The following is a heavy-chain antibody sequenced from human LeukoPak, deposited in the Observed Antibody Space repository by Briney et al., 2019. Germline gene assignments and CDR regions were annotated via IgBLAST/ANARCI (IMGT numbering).Heavy chain of an antibody. CDR1: GFTFSDYY. J-gene: IGHJ4*02. Sequence: GGSLRLSCAASGFTFSDYYMSRIRQAPGKGLEWVSYISSSGSTIYYADSVKGRLTISRDNAKNSLYLQMNSLRAEDTAVYYCARDALASNWNDVDYWGQGTLVTVSS. V-gene: IGHV3-11*04. D-gene: IGHD1-20*01. CDR2: ISSSGSTI. CDR3: ARDALASNWNDVDY.